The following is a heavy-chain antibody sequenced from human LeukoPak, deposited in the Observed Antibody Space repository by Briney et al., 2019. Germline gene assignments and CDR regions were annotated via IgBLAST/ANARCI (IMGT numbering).Heavy chain of an antibody. Sequence: GGSLRLSCAASGFTFSSYNMNWVRQAPGKGLEWVASINSNSSYIYYADSLKGRFTISRDNAKNTLYLQMNSLRAEDTAVYYCARIPHKIVVGLTKNDAFDIWGQGTMVTVSS. J-gene: IGHJ3*02. V-gene: IGHV3-21*01. CDR1: GFTFSSYN. CDR2: INSNSSYI. CDR3: ARIPHKIVVGLTKNDAFDI. D-gene: IGHD3-22*01.